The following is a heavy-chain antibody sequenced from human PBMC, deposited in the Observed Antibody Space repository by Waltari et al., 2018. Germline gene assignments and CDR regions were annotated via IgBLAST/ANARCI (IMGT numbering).Heavy chain of an antibody. D-gene: IGHD3-3*01. V-gene: IGHV4-39*07. Sequence: QLQLQESGPGLLKPSETLSLTCTVSGGSISSSSYSWGWIRQPPGKGLEWIADLYYTGTPDYNPSLKSRVTISVDTARNQFSLKLSSVTAADTAVYFGARRSGYYDLWGQGTMVTVSS. CDR2: LYYTGTP. J-gene: IGHJ3*01. CDR3: ARRSGYYDL. CDR1: GGSISSSSYS.